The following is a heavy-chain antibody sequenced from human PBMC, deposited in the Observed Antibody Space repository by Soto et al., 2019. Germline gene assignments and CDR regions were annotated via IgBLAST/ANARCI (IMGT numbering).Heavy chain of an antibody. Sequence: GGSLRLSCAASGFTFTTYAMTWVRQAPGKGLEWVSAISGSGDSTFYADSSVKGRFTISRDNSKDTLYLQMSSLGAEDTAVYYCARRYCTSDSCYHVDYWGQGTLVTVSS. CDR3: ARRYCTSDSCYHVDY. CDR1: GFTFTTYA. J-gene: IGHJ4*02. V-gene: IGHV3-23*01. D-gene: IGHD2-15*01. CDR2: ISGSGDST.